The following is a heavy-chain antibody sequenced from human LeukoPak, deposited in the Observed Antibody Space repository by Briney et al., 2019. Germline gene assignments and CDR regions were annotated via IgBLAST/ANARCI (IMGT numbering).Heavy chain of an antibody. Sequence: PGGSLRLSCAASGFTFSSYWMSWVRQAPGKGLEWVANIKQDGSQKYYVDSVKGRFTISRDNANNLLYLQMNSLRAEDTAVYYCAREVAARRNWFDPWGQGTLVTVSS. D-gene: IGHD6-6*01. CDR3: AREVAARRNWFDP. V-gene: IGHV3-7*01. J-gene: IGHJ5*02. CDR1: GFTFSSYW. CDR2: IKQDGSQK.